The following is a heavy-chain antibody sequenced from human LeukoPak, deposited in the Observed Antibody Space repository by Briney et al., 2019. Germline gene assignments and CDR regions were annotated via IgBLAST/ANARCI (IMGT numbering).Heavy chain of an antibody. J-gene: IGHJ4*02. CDR1: GASISSSNYY. CDR2: NYSSGNT. Sequence: SETLSLTCAVSGASISSSNYYWGWVRQSPGKGLEWSGNNYSSGNTYYNASLKSRVTRYIHTSKNQFSQKLSSVTAADTAMYYCAKSNGYGLIDYWRQGTLVTVSS. D-gene: IGHD5-12*01. V-gene: IGHV4-39*01. CDR3: AKSNGYGLIDY.